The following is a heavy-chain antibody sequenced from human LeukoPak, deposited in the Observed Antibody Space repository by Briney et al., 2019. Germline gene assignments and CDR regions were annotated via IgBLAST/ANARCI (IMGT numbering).Heavy chain of an antibody. V-gene: IGHV3-74*01. D-gene: IGHD4-23*01. CDR2: IDKDGTTI. J-gene: IGHJ4*02. CDR3: LTTVNGDNSG. CDR1: GFTFSNSW. Sequence: PGGSLRLSRATSGFTFSNSWMHWVRRAPGKGLVWVSRIDKDGTTITYAESVRGRFTISRDNAKNTLYLQMNSLRVEDTAVYYCLTTVNGDNSGWGQGTLVTVSS.